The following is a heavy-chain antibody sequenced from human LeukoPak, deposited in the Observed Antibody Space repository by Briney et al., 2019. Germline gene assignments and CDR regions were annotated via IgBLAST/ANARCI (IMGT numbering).Heavy chain of an antibody. CDR1: GGSISSYY. D-gene: IGHD1-26*01. J-gene: IGHJ4*02. CDR3: ARRRTLVGPIDY. CDR2: MYYSGTT. V-gene: IGHV4-59*08. Sequence: PSETLSLTCTASGGSISSYYWSWIRQPPGKGLEWIGYMYYSGTTTYNPSLKSRVTLSVDTSKKQFSLRLNSVTAADTAVYYCARRRTLVGPIDYWGQGTLVTVSS.